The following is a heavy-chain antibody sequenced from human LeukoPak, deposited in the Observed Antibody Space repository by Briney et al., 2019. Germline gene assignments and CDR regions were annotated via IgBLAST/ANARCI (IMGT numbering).Heavy chain of an antibody. J-gene: IGHJ4*02. CDR2: INPSGGST. D-gene: IGHD2-2*01. V-gene: IGHV1-46*01. Sequence: ASVKVSCKASGYTFTTYYIHWVRQAPGQGLEWMGIINPSGGSTSYAQKFQGRVTMTRDTSTSTVYMELSSLRSEDTAVYYCASASPVQADFDYWGQGTLVTVSS. CDR1: GYTFTTYY. CDR3: ASASPVQADFDY.